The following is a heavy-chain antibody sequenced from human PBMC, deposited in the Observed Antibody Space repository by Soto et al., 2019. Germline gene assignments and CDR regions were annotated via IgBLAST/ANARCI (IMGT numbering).Heavy chain of an antibody. D-gene: IGHD2-21*02. Sequence: QVQPVESGGGMAQAGTSLRLSCTGSGFTFNSLSLHWVRQGPDKGLEWVAVVSFDGKVTYYADSVKGRFTVSRDISKNTIYLQANSLRPEDTAVYYCAREPYGDSQYFDYWGQGTPVTVSS. CDR1: GFTFNSLS. V-gene: IGHV3-30*04. J-gene: IGHJ4*02. CDR3: AREPYGDSQYFDY. CDR2: VSFDGKVT.